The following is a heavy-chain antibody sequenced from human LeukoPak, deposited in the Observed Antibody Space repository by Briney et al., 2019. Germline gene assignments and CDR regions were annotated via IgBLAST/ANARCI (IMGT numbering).Heavy chain of an antibody. D-gene: IGHD6-13*01. J-gene: IGHJ4*02. V-gene: IGHV4-30-4*01. CDR1: GVSISSGDYY. CDR2: IYYSGST. CDR3: ARGDSSSWYPDPHPPDY. Sequence: SETLSLTCTVSGVSISSGDYYWSWIRQPPGKGLEWIGYIYYSGSTYYNPSLKSRVTISVDTSKNQFSLKLSSVTAADTAVYYCARGDSSSWYPDPHPPDYWGQGTLVTVSS.